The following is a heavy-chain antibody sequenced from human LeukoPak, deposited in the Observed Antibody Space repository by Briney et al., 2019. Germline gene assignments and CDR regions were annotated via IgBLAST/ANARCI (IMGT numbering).Heavy chain of an antibody. CDR3: ARGLGEFRVTNWFDP. J-gene: IGHJ5*02. Sequence: SETLSLTCTVSGGSISSSVYYWGWIRQPPGKGLEWIGSIYYSGSTYYNPSLKSRVTISVDTSKNQFSLKLSSVTAADTAVYYCARGLGEFRVTNWFDPWGQGTLVTVSS. CDR1: GGSISSSVYY. D-gene: IGHD3-16*01. CDR2: IYYSGST. V-gene: IGHV4-39*01.